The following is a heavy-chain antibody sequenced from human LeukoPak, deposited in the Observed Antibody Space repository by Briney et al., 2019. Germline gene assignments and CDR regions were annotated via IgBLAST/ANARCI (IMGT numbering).Heavy chain of an antibody. J-gene: IGHJ4*02. Sequence: PGGSLRLSCAVSGFTFSTYEMNCVRQAPGRGLEWVSYISSSGNNVYYADSVKGRFSTSRDNAKNSLFLQMNSLRAEDTAVYYCARVANQNGDYWGQGTLVTVSS. CDR1: GFTFSTYE. CDR3: ARVANQNGDY. D-gene: IGHD2-8*01. V-gene: IGHV3-48*03. CDR2: ISSSGNNV.